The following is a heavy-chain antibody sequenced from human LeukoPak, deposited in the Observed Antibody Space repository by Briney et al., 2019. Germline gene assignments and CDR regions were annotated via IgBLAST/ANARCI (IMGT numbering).Heavy chain of an antibody. CDR3: ARGRAAPDY. Sequence: PGGSLRLSSAASGFTVSSNYMSWVRQAPGKGLEWASVIYSGGSTYYADSVKGRFTISRDNSKNTLYLQMNSLRAEDTAVYYCARGRAAPDYWGQGTLVTVSS. V-gene: IGHV3-53*01. CDR1: GFTVSSNY. D-gene: IGHD6-13*01. J-gene: IGHJ4*02. CDR2: IYSGGST.